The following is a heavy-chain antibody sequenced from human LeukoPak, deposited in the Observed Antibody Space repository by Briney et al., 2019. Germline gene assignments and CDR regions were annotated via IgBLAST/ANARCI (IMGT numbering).Heavy chain of an antibody. D-gene: IGHD6-13*01. CDR3: ARCGRYSSSWYQTSDGFDI. V-gene: IGHV1-18*01. J-gene: IGHJ3*02. Sequence: ASVKVSCTASGYTFTSYDINWVRQAPGQGLEWMGWISAYNGNTNYAQKLQGRVTMTTDTSTSTAYMELRSLRSDDTAVYYCARCGRYSSSWYQTSDGFDIWGQGTMVTVSS. CDR2: ISAYNGNT. CDR1: GYTFTSYD.